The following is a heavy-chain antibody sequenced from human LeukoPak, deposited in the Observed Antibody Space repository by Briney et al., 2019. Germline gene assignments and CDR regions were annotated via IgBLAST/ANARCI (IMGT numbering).Heavy chain of an antibody. V-gene: IGHV3-23*01. CDR3: AKVPVGILYFHVYFQH. CDR2: ISGSGGST. D-gene: IGHD2-15*01. J-gene: IGHJ1*01. Sequence: PGGSLRLSCAASGFTFSSYAMSWVRQAPGKGLEWVSAISGSGGSTYYADSVKGRFTISRDNSKNTLYLQMNSLRAEDTAVYYCAKVPVGILYFHVYFQHWGQGTLVTVSS. CDR1: GFTFSSYA.